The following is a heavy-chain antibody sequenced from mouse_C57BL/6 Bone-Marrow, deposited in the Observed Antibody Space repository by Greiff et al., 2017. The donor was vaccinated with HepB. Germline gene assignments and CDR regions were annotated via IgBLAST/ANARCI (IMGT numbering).Heavy chain of an antibody. J-gene: IGHJ1*03. CDR1: GYTFTSYW. D-gene: IGHD1-1*01. V-gene: IGHV1-55*01. CDR3: ARVTTPVATREGYFEV. CDR2: IYPGSGST. Sequence: QVQLQQPGAELVKPGASVKMSCTASGYTFTSYWITWVKQSPGQGLEWVGDIYPGSGSTNYHEKFKSKATLTVDTTTSTAYMQLSSLTSEDSAVYYCARVTTPVATREGYFEVWGTGTTVTVSS.